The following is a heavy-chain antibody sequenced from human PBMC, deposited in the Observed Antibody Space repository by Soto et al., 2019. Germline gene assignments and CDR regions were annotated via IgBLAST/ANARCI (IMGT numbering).Heavy chain of an antibody. CDR1: GGSIRGYY. Sequence: SETLSLTCTVSGGSIRGYYWTWIRQTPGKGLEWIGHIYYSGSTYYNPSLKSRVTISVDTSRNQLSLKLSSVTAADTAVYYCARDLYYWSRFWGQGTLVTVSS. V-gene: IGHV4-59*12. CDR3: ARDLYYWSRF. CDR2: IYYSGST. J-gene: IGHJ4*02. D-gene: IGHD3-3*01.